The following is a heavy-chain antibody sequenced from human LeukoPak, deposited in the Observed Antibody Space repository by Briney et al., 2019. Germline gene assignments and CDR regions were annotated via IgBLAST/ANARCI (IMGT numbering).Heavy chain of an antibody. CDR3: ARAIGYCSSTSRYGFDY. Sequence: SETLSLTCTASGGSISSYYWSWIRQPPGKGLEWIGYIYYSGSTNYNPSLKSRVTISVDTSKNQFSLRLSSVTAADTAVYYCARAIGYCSSTSRYGFDYWGQGTLVTVSS. J-gene: IGHJ4*02. V-gene: IGHV4-59*12. CDR2: IYYSGST. D-gene: IGHD2-2*01. CDR1: GGSISSYY.